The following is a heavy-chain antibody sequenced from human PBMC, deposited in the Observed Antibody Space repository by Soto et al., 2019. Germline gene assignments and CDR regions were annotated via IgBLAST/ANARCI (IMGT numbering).Heavy chain of an antibody. CDR2: TFHSGGT. CDR1: GASITASGYY. J-gene: IGHJ6*02. CDR3: AIERQSFARAMDV. Sequence: QVLLQESGPGLVKPSQTLSLTCTVSGASITASGYYWTWIRQRPGNGLEWIGYTFHSGGTYYNPSLRSRSTISVDVSRDQISLRLTSVTVADTAVYYCAIERQSFARAMDVWGQGTSVTVSS. V-gene: IGHV4-31*03. D-gene: IGHD3-3*01.